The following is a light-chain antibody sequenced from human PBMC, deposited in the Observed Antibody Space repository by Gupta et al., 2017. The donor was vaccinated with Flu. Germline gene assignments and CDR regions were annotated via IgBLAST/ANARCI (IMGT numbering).Light chain of an antibody. Sequence: EIVLTQSAGTLSLSPGERATLSCRASQSVGTGFFAWYQQRRGQAPRLLIFGASSRAPGTPEPFRGSSSGTDFTLTIHLLEPEHFAVYPCQRQGSSPWTFGQGTKVEI. CDR3: QRQGSSPWT. J-gene: IGKJ1*01. CDR2: GAS. CDR1: QSVGTGF. V-gene: IGKV3-20*01.